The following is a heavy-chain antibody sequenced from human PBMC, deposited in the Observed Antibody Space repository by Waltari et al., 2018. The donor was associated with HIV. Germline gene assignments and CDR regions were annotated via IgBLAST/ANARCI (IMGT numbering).Heavy chain of an antibody. CDR1: GGSFSAYY. D-gene: IGHD3-22*01. CDR2: INQSGNI. Sequence: QVQLQQWGAGLLKPSETLSLTCAVSGGSFSAYYWRWFRPTPGRGWEWMGEINQSGNIHLAPSLKGRLTVSVDTSKNQFSLKMTSMTAADTAVYYCARGSPTLQFYDDFSGYLDAFDVWGHGTMVTVSS. J-gene: IGHJ3*01. CDR3: ARGSPTLQFYDDFSGYLDAFDV. V-gene: IGHV4-34*01.